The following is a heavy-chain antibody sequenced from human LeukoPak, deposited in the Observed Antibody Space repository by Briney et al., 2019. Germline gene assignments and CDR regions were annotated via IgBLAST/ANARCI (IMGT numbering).Heavy chain of an antibody. CDR1: GRSISSYY. J-gene: IGHJ6*03. D-gene: IGHD3-10*01. V-gene: IGHV4-59*01. Sequence: SETLSLTCTVAGRSISSYYGSWIRQPPGKGLEWLGYIYYSGSTNYNPSLKSRVTISVDTSKNQFSLKLSSVTAADTAVYYCASKGSGTHPYYYYYMDVWGKGTTVTISS. CDR3: ASKGSGTHPYYYYYMDV. CDR2: IYYSGST.